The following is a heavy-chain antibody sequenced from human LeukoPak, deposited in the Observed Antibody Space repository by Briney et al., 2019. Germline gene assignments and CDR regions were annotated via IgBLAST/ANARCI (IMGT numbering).Heavy chain of an antibody. J-gene: IGHJ4*02. CDR3: AKDLGGGTYNSY. D-gene: IGHD1-26*01. V-gene: IGHV3-74*01. CDR1: GFTFSSYW. CDR2: INSDGSST. Sequence: GGSLRLSCAASGFTFSSYWMHWVRQAPGKGLVWVSRINSDGSSTSYADSVKGRFTISRDNSKDTLYLQMDSLRTEDTAVYYCAKDLGGGTYNSYWGQGTLVTVSS.